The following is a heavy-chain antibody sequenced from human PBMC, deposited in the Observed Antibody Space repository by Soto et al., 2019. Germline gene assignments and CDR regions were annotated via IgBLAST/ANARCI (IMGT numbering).Heavy chain of an antibody. CDR2: INPLKGDT. V-gene: IGHV1-18*01. CDR3: ARVKVPAAILGAFDL. CDR1: GYTFSTYG. Sequence: ASVKVSCKASGYTFSTYGITWVLQSAVQGLDWMGWINPLKGDTKSAANFQDRVTMTTDTSTRTAYMELRSLRSDDTAVYYCARVKVPAAILGAFDLWGQGTLVTVSS. J-gene: IGHJ3*01. D-gene: IGHD2-2*02.